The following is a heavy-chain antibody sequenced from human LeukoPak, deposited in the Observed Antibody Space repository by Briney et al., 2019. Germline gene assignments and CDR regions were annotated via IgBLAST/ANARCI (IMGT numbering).Heavy chain of an antibody. Sequence: GASVKVSCKASGYTFTTYDITWVRQAPGQGLEWMGWISTYNSINTNYAQKLQGRVTLTTDTSTTTAYMELRSLRSDDTAVYYCARGAGTSSSGIDYWGQGTLVAVSS. CDR2: ISTYNSINT. D-gene: IGHD2-2*01. V-gene: IGHV1-18*01. CDR1: GYTFTTYD. J-gene: IGHJ4*02. CDR3: ARGAGTSSSGIDY.